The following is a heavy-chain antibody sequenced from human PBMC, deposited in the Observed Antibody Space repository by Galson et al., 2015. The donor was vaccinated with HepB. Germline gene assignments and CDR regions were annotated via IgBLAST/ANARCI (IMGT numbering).Heavy chain of an antibody. Sequence: SLRLSCATSAFSFTKYDIHWVRQAPGKGLEWVAVTSLRGSNKNYADPVEGRFTISRDDLKNTLYLQMKRLRVEDTAVYYCARARGQLLSYQYYPMDVWGQGTTVTVSS. CDR3: ARARGQLLSYQYYPMDV. J-gene: IGHJ6*02. D-gene: IGHD2-2*01. CDR1: AFSFTKYD. CDR2: TSLRGSNK. V-gene: IGHV3-30-3*01.